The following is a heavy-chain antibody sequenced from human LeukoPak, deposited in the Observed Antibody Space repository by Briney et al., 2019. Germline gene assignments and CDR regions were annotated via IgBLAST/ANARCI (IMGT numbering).Heavy chain of an antibody. CDR3: AREAQNCSGGSCYSDFDY. CDR2: IYYSGST. D-gene: IGHD2-15*01. Sequence: SETLSLTCTVSGGSISSSSYYWGWIRQPPGKGLEWIGSIYYSGSTYYNPSLKSRVTISVDTSKNQFSLKLSSVTAADTAVYYCAREAQNCSGGSCYSDFDYWGQGTLVTVPS. J-gene: IGHJ4*02. V-gene: IGHV4-39*02. CDR1: GGSISSSSYY.